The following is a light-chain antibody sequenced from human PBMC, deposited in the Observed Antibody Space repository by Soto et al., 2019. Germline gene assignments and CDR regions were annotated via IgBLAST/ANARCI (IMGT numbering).Light chain of an antibody. CDR1: QSVSSSY. CDR2: SAS. Sequence: EIVLTQSPGTLSLSPGERAILFCRASQSVSSSYLAWYQQKPGQAPRLLIYSASSRATGIPDRFSGSGSGTDYTLTITRLEPEDFAVYYCQQYHIAPRTFGQGTKVDIK. V-gene: IGKV3-20*01. CDR3: QQYHIAPRT. J-gene: IGKJ1*01.